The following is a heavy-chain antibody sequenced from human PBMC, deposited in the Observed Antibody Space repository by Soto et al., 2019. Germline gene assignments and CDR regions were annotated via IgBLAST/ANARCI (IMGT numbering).Heavy chain of an antibody. CDR2: IYPSDSDT. CDR3: ARGGVSTRTFYY. D-gene: IGHD3-3*01. Sequence: QTISSKGSGYNFAGYWIAWVRQMHGKGLELMGIIYPSDSDTRYRPSFQGQVTISADKSISSAYLQWSSLRASDTAMYYCARGGVSTRTFYYWGQGTPVTVSS. V-gene: IGHV5-51*01. CDR1: GYNFAGYW. J-gene: IGHJ4*02.